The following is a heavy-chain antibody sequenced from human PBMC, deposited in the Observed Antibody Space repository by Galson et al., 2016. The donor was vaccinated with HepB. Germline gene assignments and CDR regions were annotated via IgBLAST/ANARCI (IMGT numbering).Heavy chain of an antibody. CDR2: VSHIGKT. D-gene: IGHD1/OR15-1a*01. CDR3: ASDPGTTDGAQYDS. J-gene: IGHJ4*02. CDR1: DDAMRTYY. V-gene: IGHV4-59*01. Sequence: SETLSLTCIVSDDAMRTYYWHWIRQPPGKGLEWIAFVSHIGKTDYAPSLRSRATLSLDKSKSQLSLKLNSVTAADTAMYYCASDPGTTDGAQYDSWGQGTLVTVSS.